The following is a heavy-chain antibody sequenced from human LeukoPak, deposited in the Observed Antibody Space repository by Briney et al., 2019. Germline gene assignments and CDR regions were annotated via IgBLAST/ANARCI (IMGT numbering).Heavy chain of an antibody. Sequence: SETLSLTCTVSGYSISSGYYWGWIRQPPGKGLEWIGSIYHSGSTYYNPSLKSRVTISVDTFKNQFSLKLSSVTAADTAVYYCARLTAYYYMDVWGKGTTVTISS. CDR3: ARLTAYYYMDV. V-gene: IGHV4-38-2*02. D-gene: IGHD5-18*01. CDR2: IYHSGST. CDR1: GYSISSGYY. J-gene: IGHJ6*03.